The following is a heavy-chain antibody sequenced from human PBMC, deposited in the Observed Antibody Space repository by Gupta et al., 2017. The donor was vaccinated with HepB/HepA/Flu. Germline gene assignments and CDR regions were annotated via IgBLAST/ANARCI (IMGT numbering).Heavy chain of an antibody. CDR3: ARTYYGDYIDY. J-gene: IGHJ4*02. CDR1: GFTVSSNY. Sequence: EVQLVESGGGLVQPGGSLRLSCAASGFTVSSNYMSWVRQAPGKGLEWVSISYKGGSTYYADSVKGRFTISRDNSKNTLYLQMNSLRAEDTAVYYCARTYYGDYIDYWGQGTLVTVSS. V-gene: IGHV3-66*01. CDR2: SYKGGST. D-gene: IGHD4-17*01.